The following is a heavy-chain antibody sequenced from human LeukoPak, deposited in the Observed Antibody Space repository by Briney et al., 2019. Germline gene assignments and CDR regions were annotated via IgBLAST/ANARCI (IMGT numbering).Heavy chain of an antibody. J-gene: IGHJ4*02. V-gene: IGHV3-23*01. D-gene: IGHD1-26*01. CDR2: ISRSDGST. Sequence: GGSLRLSCAASGFIFSSYAMSWVRQTPGKGVEWVSAISRSDGSTYYVDSVKGRFTISRDNAKNSLYLQMNSLRDEDTAVYYCAREPPTTSFDYWGQGTLVTVSS. CDR3: AREPPTTSFDY. CDR1: GFIFSSYA.